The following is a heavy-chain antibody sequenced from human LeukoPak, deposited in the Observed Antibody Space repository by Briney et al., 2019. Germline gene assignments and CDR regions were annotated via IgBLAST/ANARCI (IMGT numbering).Heavy chain of an antibody. CDR2: ICSSGSTT. D-gene: IGHD3-10*02. CDR3: AELGINMVGGV. V-gene: IGHV3-48*03. CDR1: GFTFSSYE. J-gene: IGHJ6*04. Sequence: GGSLRLSCAASGFTFSSYEMNWVRQAPGKGLEWVSYICSSGSTTYYADSVKGRFTISRDNAKNSLYLQMNSLRAEDAAVYYCAELGINMVGGVWGKGTTVTISS.